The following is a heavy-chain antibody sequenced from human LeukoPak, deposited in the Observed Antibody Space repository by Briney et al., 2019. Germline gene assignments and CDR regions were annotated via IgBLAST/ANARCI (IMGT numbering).Heavy chain of an antibody. J-gene: IGHJ4*02. CDR2: IRYDGSNK. CDR1: GFTFSSYG. CDR3: AKDRTDYSNYQRLGY. D-gene: IGHD4-11*01. V-gene: IGHV3-30*02. Sequence: PGGSLRLSCAASGFTFSSYGMHWVRQAPGKGLEWVAFIRYDGSNKYYADSVKGRFTISRDNSKNTLYLQMNSLRAEDTAAYYCAKDRTDYSNYQRLGYWGQGTLVTVSS.